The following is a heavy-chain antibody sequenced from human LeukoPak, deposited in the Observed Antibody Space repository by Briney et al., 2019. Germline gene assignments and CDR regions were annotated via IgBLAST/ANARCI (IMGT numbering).Heavy chain of an antibody. D-gene: IGHD2-8*01. V-gene: IGHV4-39*02. Sequence: PSETLSLTCTVSSGSISGSDYYWCWIRQPPGKGLEWIGSINYSGNTYYDSSLKSRVTISVDTSKNHFSLRLSSVTAADTAVYYCARVSGYCSEGVCRFDHWGQGTLVTVSS. J-gene: IGHJ4*02. CDR1: SGSISGSDYY. CDR3: ARVSGYCSEGVCRFDH. CDR2: INYSGNT.